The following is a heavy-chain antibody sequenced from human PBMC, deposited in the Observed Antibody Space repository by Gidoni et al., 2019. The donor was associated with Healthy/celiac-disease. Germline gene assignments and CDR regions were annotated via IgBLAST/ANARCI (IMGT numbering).Heavy chain of an antibody. Sequence: EVQLVESGGGLVKPGGSLRLSCAASGFTFSSYSMNWVRQAPGKGLEWVSSISSSSSYIYYADSVKGRFTISRDNAKNSLYLQMNSLRAEDTAVYYCARDPIYRGVVVVAAASSFDIWGQGTMVTVSS. CDR1: GFTFSSYS. V-gene: IGHV3-21*01. J-gene: IGHJ3*02. CDR2: ISSSSSYI. D-gene: IGHD2-15*01. CDR3: ARDPIYRGVVVVAAASSFDI.